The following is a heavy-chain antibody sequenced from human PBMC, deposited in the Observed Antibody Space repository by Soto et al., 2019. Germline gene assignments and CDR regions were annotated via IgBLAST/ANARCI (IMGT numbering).Heavy chain of an antibody. D-gene: IGHD6-13*01. CDR3: ETDPPVHGRQQQLVRSPFSDY. Sequence: EVQLLESGGGLVQPGGSLRLSCAASGSTFSSYAMSWVGQAPGKGLEWVSDISGSGGITYYAESVKGRFTSSRNNYNNTLDLQINNLRAEDPAVYYCETDPPVHGRQQQLVRSPFSDYWGRGTLVAVSA. CDR2: ISGSGGIT. V-gene: IGHV3-23*01. CDR1: GSTFSSYA. J-gene: IGHJ4*02.